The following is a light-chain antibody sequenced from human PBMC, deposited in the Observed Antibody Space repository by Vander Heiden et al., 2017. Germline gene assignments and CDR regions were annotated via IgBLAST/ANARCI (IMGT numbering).Light chain of an antibody. CDR2: EVS. J-gene: IGLJ1*01. CDR1: SGDIGRYDY. Sequence: QSALTQPPSASGSPGQSVTISCTGTSGDIGRYDYVSWYQQHPGKAPKLMSYEVSKRPSGVPDRFSGSKSGNTASLTVSGLQAEDEADYYCTSYVGSDNYVFGSGTTVIVI. CDR3: TSYVGSDNYV. V-gene: IGLV2-8*01.